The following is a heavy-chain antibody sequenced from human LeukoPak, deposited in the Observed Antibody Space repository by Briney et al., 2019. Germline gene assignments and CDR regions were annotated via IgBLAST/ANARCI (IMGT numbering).Heavy chain of an antibody. CDR2: ISAYNGNT. J-gene: IGHJ1*01. CDR1: GYTFTTYG. V-gene: IGHV1-18*01. Sequence: ASVKVSCKASGYTFTTYGINWVRQAPGQGLEWMGWISAYNGNTNYAQKLQGRVTMTTDTSTSTAYMELRSLRPDDTAVYYCARDRTYCSSTNCYSGYFQYWGQGTLVTVSS. D-gene: IGHD2-2*01. CDR3: ARDRTYCSSTNCYSGYFQY.